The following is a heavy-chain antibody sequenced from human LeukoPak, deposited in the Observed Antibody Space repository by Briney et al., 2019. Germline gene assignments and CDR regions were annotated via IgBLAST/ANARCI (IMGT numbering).Heavy chain of an antibody. CDR2: ISGSGGST. CDR1: GFTFSSYA. V-gene: IGHV3-23*01. D-gene: IGHD3-16*01. CDR3: AKQSGELYFPDWFDP. Sequence: GGSLRHSCAASGFTFSSYAMSWVRQAPGKGLEWVSAISGSGGSTYYADSVKGRFTISRDNSKNTLYLQMNSLRAEDTAVYYCAKQSGELYFPDWFDPWGQGTLVTVSS. J-gene: IGHJ5*02.